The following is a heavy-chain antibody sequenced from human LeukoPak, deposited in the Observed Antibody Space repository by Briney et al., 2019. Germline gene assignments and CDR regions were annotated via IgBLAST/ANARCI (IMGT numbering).Heavy chain of an antibody. V-gene: IGHV4-59*08. Sequence: PSETLSLTCTVSGGSISSYYWSWIRQPPGKGLERIGYIYYSGSTNYNPSLKSRVTISVDTSKNQFSLKLSSVTATDTAVYYCASHDYGDSFDYWGQGTLVTVSS. CDR2: IYYSGST. CDR3: ASHDYGDSFDY. D-gene: IGHD4-17*01. J-gene: IGHJ4*02. CDR1: GGSISSYY.